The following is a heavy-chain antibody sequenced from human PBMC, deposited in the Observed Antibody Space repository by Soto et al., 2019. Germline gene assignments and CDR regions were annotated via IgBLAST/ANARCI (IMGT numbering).Heavy chain of an antibody. CDR3: AKIWGYYDSSGPFDY. D-gene: IGHD3-22*01. J-gene: IGHJ4*02. V-gene: IGHV3-23*01. Sequence: PGGSMRLSCAASGFTFSSYAMSWVRQAPGKGLEWVSAISGSGGSTYYADSVKGRFTISRDNSKNTLYLQMNSLRAEDTAVYYCAKIWGYYDSSGPFDYRGQRTLVTVSS. CDR2: ISGSGGST. CDR1: GFTFSSYA.